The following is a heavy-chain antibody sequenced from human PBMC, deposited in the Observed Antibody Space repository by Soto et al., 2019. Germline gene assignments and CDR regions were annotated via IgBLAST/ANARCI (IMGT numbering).Heavy chain of an antibody. V-gene: IGHV5-51*01. CDR3: ARTNGYNLGDGMDV. J-gene: IGHJ6*02. CDR2: TYFGDADT. D-gene: IGHD5-12*01. Sequence: PGESMKISYQGSGDRFTSYWIAWVRQMPGKGLEWMGITYFGDADTRYSPSLEGRVTISADESTSTAYLQWSSLKASDTAIYYCARTNGYNLGDGMDVWGQGTMVTVSS. CDR1: GDRFTSYW.